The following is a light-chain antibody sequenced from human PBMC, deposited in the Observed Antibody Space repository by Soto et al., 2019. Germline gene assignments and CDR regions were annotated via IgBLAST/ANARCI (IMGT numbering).Light chain of an antibody. V-gene: IGLV1-51*01. CDR1: NSNIGNNY. J-gene: IGLJ2*01. CDR2: DNK. CDR3: GTWDTSLSAGV. Sequence: QSVLTQPPSVSAAPGQRVTISCSGSNSNIGNNYVSWYQQFPGTAPKLLIYDNKKRPAGTPDRFSGSKSGTSATLGITGLQTGDEADYYCGTWDTSLSAGVFGGGNKLTVL.